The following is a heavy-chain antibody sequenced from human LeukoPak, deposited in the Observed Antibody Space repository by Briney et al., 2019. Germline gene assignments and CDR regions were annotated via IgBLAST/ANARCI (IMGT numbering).Heavy chain of an antibody. CDR3: AKDLVTIFGVVIIASAFDI. V-gene: IGHV3-23*01. J-gene: IGHJ3*02. Sequence: ETLSLTCAVYGGSFSGYYWSWIRQAPGKGLEWVSAISGSGGSTYYADSVKGRFTISRDNSKNTLYLQMNSLRAEDTAVYYCAKDLVTIFGVVIIASAFDIWGQGTMVTVSS. CDR1: GGSFSGYY. D-gene: IGHD3-3*01. CDR2: ISGSGGST.